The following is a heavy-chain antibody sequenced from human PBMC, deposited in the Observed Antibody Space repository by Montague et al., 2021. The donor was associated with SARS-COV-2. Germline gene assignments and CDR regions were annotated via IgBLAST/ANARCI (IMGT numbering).Heavy chain of an antibody. V-gene: IGHV4-39*01. CDR3: ARHLGDWLIVVVPSWFDH. D-gene: IGHD2-2*01. J-gene: IGHJ5*02. Sequence: SETLSLTCTVSGGSISSSSYYWGWIRQPPGKGLEWIGNIYYSGSTYYNPSLKSRVTISADTSKNQFSLNLRSVTAADTAVYYCARHLGDWLIVVVPSWFDHWGQGTLVTVSS. CDR1: GGSISSSSYY. CDR2: IYYSGST.